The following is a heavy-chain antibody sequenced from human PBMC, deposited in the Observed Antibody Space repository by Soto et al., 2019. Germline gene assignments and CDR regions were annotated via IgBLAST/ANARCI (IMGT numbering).Heavy chain of an antibody. CDR3: ARDNYFAEGSAYLDY. V-gene: IGHV3-7*04. D-gene: IGHD3-22*01. CDR2: IKQDGSKK. CDR1: GFTFGNHW. Sequence: EVQLVESGGGLVQPGGSLRLSCAASGFTFGNHWMSWVRQAPGKGLEWVANIKQDGSKKYYVDSVKGRFSISRDNAKNSLYLQMNTLSAQDTAVYYCARDNYFAEGSAYLDYWGQGSLVTVSS. J-gene: IGHJ4*02.